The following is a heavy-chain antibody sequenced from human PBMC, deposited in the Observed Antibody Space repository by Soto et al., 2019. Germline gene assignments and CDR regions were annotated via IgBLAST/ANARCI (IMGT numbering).Heavy chain of an antibody. Sequence: GGSLRLSCAASGFTFSSYGMSWVRQAPGKGLEWVSAISGSVGGTYFADSVKGRFTISRDNSKNTLYLQMNSLRAEDTAVYYCAKISSFGYFDCWGQGNLVTVSS. CDR2: ISGSVGGT. J-gene: IGHJ4*02. V-gene: IGHV3-23*01. CDR1: GFTFSSYG. CDR3: AKISSFGYFDC. D-gene: IGHD6-6*01.